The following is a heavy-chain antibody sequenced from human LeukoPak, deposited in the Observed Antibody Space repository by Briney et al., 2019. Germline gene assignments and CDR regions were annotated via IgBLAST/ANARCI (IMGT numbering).Heavy chain of an antibody. D-gene: IGHD4-23*01. Sequence: GGSLRLSCAASGFTFSNYGIRWVRQAPGKGLEWVAVFSYDGSNKYYADSVKGRFTISRDNSQNTVYLQMNSLRAEDTAVYYCAKPRYGGNWDAFDIWGQGTMVTVSS. J-gene: IGHJ3*02. CDR1: GFTFSNYG. CDR2: FSYDGSNK. V-gene: IGHV3-30*18. CDR3: AKPRYGGNWDAFDI.